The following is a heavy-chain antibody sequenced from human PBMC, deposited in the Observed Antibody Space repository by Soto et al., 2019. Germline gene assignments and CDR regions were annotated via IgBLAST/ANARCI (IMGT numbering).Heavy chain of an antibody. CDR1: GFTFSSYG. J-gene: IGHJ5*02. CDR2: ISYDGSNK. V-gene: IGHV3-30*18. CDR3: AKKSVAGLYL. Sequence: QVQLVESGGGVVQPGRSLRLSCAASGFTFSSYGMHWVRQAPGKGLEWVAVISYDGSNKYYADSVKGRFTISRENSKDTLYLQMTSLRAENTGVYYCAKKSVAGLYLWGQGTLVTVSS.